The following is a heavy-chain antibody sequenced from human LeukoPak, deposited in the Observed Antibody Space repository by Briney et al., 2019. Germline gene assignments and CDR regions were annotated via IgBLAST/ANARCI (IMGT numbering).Heavy chain of an antibody. V-gene: IGHV3-33*01. Sequence: SGGSLRLSYAVSGFIFSDYGFHWVRQAPGKGLEWVAVTRFDGSIKQYADSVKGRFTISRDDSKNTLYLQMNFLKSEDTAVYYCARWGGTRQYYFDYWGQGTLVTVSS. CDR2: TRFDGSIK. D-gene: IGHD1-1*01. CDR3: ARWGGTRQYYFDY. J-gene: IGHJ4*02. CDR1: GFIFSDYG.